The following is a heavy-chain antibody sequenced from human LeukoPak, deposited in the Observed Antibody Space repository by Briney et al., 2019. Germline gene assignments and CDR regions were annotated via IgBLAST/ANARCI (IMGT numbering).Heavy chain of an antibody. D-gene: IGHD6-13*01. J-gene: IGHJ4*02. V-gene: IGHV4-59*12. CDR3: ARESGSSAGY. Sequence: SETLSLTCTVSGGSISSYYWSWIRQPPGKGLEWIGEIYHSGSTNYNPSLKSRVTISVDKSKNQFSLKLSSVTAADTAVYYCARESGSSAGYWGQGTLVTVSS. CDR2: IYHSGST. CDR1: GGSISSYY.